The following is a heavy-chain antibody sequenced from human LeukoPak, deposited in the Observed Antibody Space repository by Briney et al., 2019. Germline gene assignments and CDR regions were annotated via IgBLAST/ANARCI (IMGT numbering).Heavy chain of an antibody. Sequence: SETLSLTCAVYGGSFSGYYWSWIRQPPGKGLEWIGEINHSGSTNYNPSLRSRVTISVDTSKNQFSLKLSSVTAANTAVYHCARSHSSGWYLELDPWGQGTLVTVSS. D-gene: IGHD6-19*01. CDR2: INHSGST. J-gene: IGHJ5*02. V-gene: IGHV4-34*01. CDR3: ARSHSSGWYLELDP. CDR1: GGSFSGYY.